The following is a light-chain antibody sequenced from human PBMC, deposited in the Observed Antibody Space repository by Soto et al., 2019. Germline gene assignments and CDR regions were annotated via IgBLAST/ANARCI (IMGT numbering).Light chain of an antibody. CDR1: SSDVGGYNF. J-gene: IGLJ1*01. CDR3: SSYTSTNTYV. CDR2: DVG. Sequence: QSVLTQPASVSGSPGQSIAISCTGTSSDVGGYNFVSWYQQHPGKAPKLMIFDVGDRPSGSSIRFSGSKSGNTASLTISGLQAEYEADYYCSSYTSTNTYVFGTGTKLTVL. V-gene: IGLV2-14*01.